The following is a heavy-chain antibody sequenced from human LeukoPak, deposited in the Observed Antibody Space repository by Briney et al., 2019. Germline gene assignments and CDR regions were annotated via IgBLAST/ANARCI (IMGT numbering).Heavy chain of an antibody. Sequence: SVKVSCKASGGTFSSYAISWVRQAPGHGLEWMGGIIPIFGTANYAQKFQGRVTITADESTSTAYMELSSLRSEDTAVYYCARLRKNWTTVTNPYYFDYWGPGTLVTVSS. J-gene: IGHJ4*02. CDR3: ARLRKNWTTVTNPYYFDY. V-gene: IGHV1-69*13. CDR1: GGTFSSYA. CDR2: IIPIFGTA. D-gene: IGHD4-11*01.